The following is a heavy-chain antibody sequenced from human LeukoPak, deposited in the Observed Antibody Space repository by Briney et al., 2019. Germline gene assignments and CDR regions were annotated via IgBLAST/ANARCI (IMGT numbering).Heavy chain of an antibody. J-gene: IGHJ4*02. V-gene: IGHV1-69*06. D-gene: IGHD3-22*01. CDR2: IVPMIATA. Sequence: ASVMVSCKTTEDTLRNVAFSWVRQAPGQGLEWLGGIVPMIATASYSQKFQGRVSINADKSTNTVYMELSSLKLEDTAVYYCARGAGWLYDWGQGTLVIVSS. CDR3: ARGAGWLYD. CDR1: EDTLRNVA.